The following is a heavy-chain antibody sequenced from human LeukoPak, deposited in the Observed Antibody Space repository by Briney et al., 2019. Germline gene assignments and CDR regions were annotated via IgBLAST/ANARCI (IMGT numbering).Heavy chain of an antibody. CDR1: GFTFSHYW. Sequence: GGSLRLSCAASGFTFSHYWMSWVRQAPGKGLEWVSSISSSSSYIYYADSVKGRFTISRDNAKNSLYLQMNSLRAEDTAVYYCARPQGEPRDAFDIWGQGTMVTVSS. V-gene: IGHV3-21*01. CDR3: ARPQGEPRDAFDI. D-gene: IGHD1-14*01. J-gene: IGHJ3*02. CDR2: ISSSSSYI.